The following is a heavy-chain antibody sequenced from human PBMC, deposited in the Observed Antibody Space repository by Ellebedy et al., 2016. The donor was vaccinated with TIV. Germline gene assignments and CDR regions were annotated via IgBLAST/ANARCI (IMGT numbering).Heavy chain of an antibody. CDR1: GGSISRYY. J-gene: IGHJ5*02. Sequence: GSLRLSXTVSGGSISRYYWSWIRQPAGKGLEWIGRIYTTGRINYNPSLKSRVTISGDTSKNQLSLKVTSVTAADTGIYYCARVGRSRLTLVRGVTRWFDPWGQGTLVSVSS. CDR3: ARVGRSRLTLVRGVTRWFDP. V-gene: IGHV4-4*07. D-gene: IGHD3-10*01. CDR2: IYTTGRI.